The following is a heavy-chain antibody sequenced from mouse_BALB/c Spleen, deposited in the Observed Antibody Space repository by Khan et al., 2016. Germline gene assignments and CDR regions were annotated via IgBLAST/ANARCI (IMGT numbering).Heavy chain of an antibody. CDR2: INPASNYS. V-gene: IGHV1-4*01. J-gene: IGHJ3*02. Sequence: QVQLQQSGAELARPGASVKMSCKASGYTFTTYTMQWVKQRPGQGLEWIGYINPASNYSFYNQKFKDKATLTADRSSNTAYMQLSTLTSEDSAVYYCTRVDGNTGYWGQGTLVTVSA. CDR3: TRVDGNTGY. D-gene: IGHD2-1*01. CDR1: GYTFTTYT.